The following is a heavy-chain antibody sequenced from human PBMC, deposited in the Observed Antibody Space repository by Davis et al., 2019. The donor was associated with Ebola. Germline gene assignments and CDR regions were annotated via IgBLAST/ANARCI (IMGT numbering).Heavy chain of an antibody. J-gene: IGHJ5*02. V-gene: IGHV4-59*01. CDR2: IYYSGST. CDR3: ARDELRGWFDP. CDR1: GGSISSYY. D-gene: IGHD1-7*01. Sequence: MPGGSLRLSCTVSGGSISSYYWSWIRQPPGKGLEWIGYIYYSGSTNYNPSLKSRVTISVDTSKNQFSLKLSSVTAADTAVYYCARDELRGWFDPWGQGTLVTVSS.